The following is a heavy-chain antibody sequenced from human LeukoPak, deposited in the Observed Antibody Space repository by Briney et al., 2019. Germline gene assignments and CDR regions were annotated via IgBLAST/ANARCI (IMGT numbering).Heavy chain of an antibody. CDR2: IIPIFGTA. V-gene: IGHV1-69*05. CDR1: GGTFSSYA. J-gene: IGHJ4*02. Sequence: ASVKVSCKASGGTFSSYAISWVRQAPGQGLEWIGGIIPIFGTANYAQKFQGRVTITTDESTSTAYMELSSLRSEDTAVYYCARAVYYYDSSGYYPTNFDYWGQGTLVTVSS. CDR3: ARAVYYYDSSGYYPTNFDY. D-gene: IGHD3-22*01.